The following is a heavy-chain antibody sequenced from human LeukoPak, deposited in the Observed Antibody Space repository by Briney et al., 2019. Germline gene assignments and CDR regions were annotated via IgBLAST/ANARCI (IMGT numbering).Heavy chain of an antibody. D-gene: IGHD3-22*01. J-gene: IGHJ4*02. V-gene: IGHV3-23*01. CDR2: ISGSGGST. CDR1: GFTFSSYG. Sequence: PGGSLRLSCAASGFTFSSYGMSWVRQAPGKGLEWVSAISGSGGSTYYADSVKGRFTISRDNSKNTVYLQMNNPRAEDTAVYYCARGYFYDSSVGYWGQGTLVTVSS. CDR3: ARGYFYDSSVGY.